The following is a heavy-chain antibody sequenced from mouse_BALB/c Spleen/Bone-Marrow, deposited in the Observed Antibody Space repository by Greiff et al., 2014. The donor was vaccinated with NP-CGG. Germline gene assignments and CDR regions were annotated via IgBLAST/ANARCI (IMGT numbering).Heavy chain of an antibody. Sequence: VKVVESGAELVRPGSSVKISCKASGYAFSSYWMNWVKQRPGQGLEWIGQIYPGDGDTNYNGKFKGKATLTADKSSSTAYMQLSSLTSEDSAVYFCARDYYGSRYYFDYWGQGTTLTVSS. J-gene: IGHJ2*01. V-gene: IGHV1-80*01. CDR3: ARDYYGSRYYFDY. CDR2: IYPGDGDT. D-gene: IGHD1-1*01. CDR1: GYAFSSYW.